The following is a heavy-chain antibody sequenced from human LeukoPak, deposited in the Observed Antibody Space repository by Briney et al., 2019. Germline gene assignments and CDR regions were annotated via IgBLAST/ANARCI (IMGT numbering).Heavy chain of an antibody. Sequence: ETLSLTCAVYGGSFSGYYMSWVRQAPGKGLEWVSVIDRGDSTYYADSVKGRFTISRDNSKNTLYLQMNSLRADDTAVYYCARDGPSMSIQHWGQGTLVTVSS. V-gene: IGHV3-66*01. CDR3: ARDGPSMSIQH. CDR1: GGSFSGYY. J-gene: IGHJ1*01. CDR2: IDRGDST. D-gene: IGHD6-6*01.